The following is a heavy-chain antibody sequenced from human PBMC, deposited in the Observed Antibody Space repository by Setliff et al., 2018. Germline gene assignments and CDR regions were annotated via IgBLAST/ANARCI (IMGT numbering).Heavy chain of an antibody. CDR2: ITDDGGTT. CDR3: TTAHYTGNSRTLDF. Sequence: ETLSLSCTTSGFTFFSYTMNWVRQAPGKGLEWVSAITDDGGTTHYAGSVKGRFTIARDNSNSTLLLQMNNLKTEDTALYYCTTAHYTGNSRTLDFWGPGTLVTV. D-gene: IGHD1-26*01. J-gene: IGHJ4*02. CDR1: GFTFFSYT. V-gene: IGHV3-23*01.